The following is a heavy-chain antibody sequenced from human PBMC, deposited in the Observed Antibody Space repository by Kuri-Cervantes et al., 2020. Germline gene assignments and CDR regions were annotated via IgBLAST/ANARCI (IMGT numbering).Heavy chain of an antibody. D-gene: IGHD3-10*01. CDR3: AREGSTVYYYYYYGMDV. CDR1: GGSISSYY. CDR2: IYTSGST. V-gene: IGHV4-4*07. J-gene: IGHJ6*02. Sequence: SETLSLTCTVSGGSISSYYWSWIRQPAGKGLEWIGRIYTSGSTNYNPSLKSRVTMSVDTSKNQSSLKLSSVTSADTAVYYCAREGSTVYYYYYYGMDVWGQGTTVTVSS.